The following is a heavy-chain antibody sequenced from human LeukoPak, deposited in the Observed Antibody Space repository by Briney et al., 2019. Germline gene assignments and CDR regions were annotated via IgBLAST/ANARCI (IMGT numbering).Heavy chain of an antibody. V-gene: IGHV4-39*07. CDR1: GGSTSSSYYY. Sequence: PSETLSLTCTVSGGSTSSSYYYWGWIRQPPGKGLEWIGSIYYSGSTYYNPSLKSRVTISVDTSKNQFSLKLSSVTAADTAVYYCARAPGYSSSSGGLDPWGQGTLVTVSS. CDR3: ARAPGYSSSSGGLDP. J-gene: IGHJ5*02. CDR2: IYYSGST. D-gene: IGHD6-6*01.